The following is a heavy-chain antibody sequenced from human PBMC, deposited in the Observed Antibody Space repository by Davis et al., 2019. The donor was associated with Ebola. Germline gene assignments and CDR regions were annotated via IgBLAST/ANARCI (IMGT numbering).Heavy chain of an antibody. D-gene: IGHD7-27*01. CDR1: GFTFTTYG. CDR2: ISYDGRNT. V-gene: IGHV3-30*03. J-gene: IGHJ4*02. CDR3: ARDGKDWGGLDY. Sequence: GESLKISCTASGFTFTTYGMNWVRQAPGKGLEWVAVISYDGRNTYYADSVKGRFTISRDNSKSTLYLQINTLRDDDTAVYYCARDGKDWGGLDYWGQGTLVVVSS.